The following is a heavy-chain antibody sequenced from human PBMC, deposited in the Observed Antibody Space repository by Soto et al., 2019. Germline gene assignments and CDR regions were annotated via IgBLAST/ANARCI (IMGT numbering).Heavy chain of an antibody. Sequence: ASVKVSCKASGYTFTNYGVSWVRQAPGQGLEWMGWIGGYKGNTNYAQKLQGRVTMTTDTSTSTVYMELSSLRSDDTAVYYCARDVGYSGPFDYWGQGTLVTVSS. CDR2: IGGYKGNT. D-gene: IGHD6-13*01. CDR3: ARDVGYSGPFDY. V-gene: IGHV1-18*01. J-gene: IGHJ4*02. CDR1: GYTFTNYG.